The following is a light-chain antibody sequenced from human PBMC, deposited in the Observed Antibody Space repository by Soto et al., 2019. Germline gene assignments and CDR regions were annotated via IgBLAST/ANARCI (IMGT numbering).Light chain of an antibody. J-gene: IGKJ4*01. CDR1: QSITSY. V-gene: IGKV1-39*01. Sequence: DIQMTQSPSSLSAYVGDRVTITCRSAQSITSYFNCYQQNPVKAPQLLIYAASSLQRGVPSRFSGSVSATDFIITISRLQPEDFATYYCQQSYSSPPAFGGGTQVEIK. CDR2: AAS. CDR3: QQSYSSPPA.